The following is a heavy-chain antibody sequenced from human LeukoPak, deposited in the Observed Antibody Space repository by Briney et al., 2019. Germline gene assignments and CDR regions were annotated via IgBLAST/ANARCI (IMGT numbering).Heavy chain of an antibody. V-gene: IGHV1-46*01. Sequence: GASVKVSCKASGYTFTSYYMHWVRQAPGQGLEWMGIINPSGGSTSYAQKFQGRVTMTRDMSTSTVYMELSSLRSEDTAVYYCARDWCSSTSCYGCGGSYYSGLYMGVWGKGTTVTVSS. D-gene: IGHD2-2*01. CDR3: ARDWCSSTSCYGCGGSYYSGLYMGV. J-gene: IGHJ6*03. CDR1: GYTFTSYY. CDR2: INPSGGST.